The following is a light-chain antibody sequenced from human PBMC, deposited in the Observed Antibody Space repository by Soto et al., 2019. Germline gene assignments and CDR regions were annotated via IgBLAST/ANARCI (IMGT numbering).Light chain of an antibody. Sequence: QSVLTQPPSVSGAPGQRVTISCTGSSSNIGAGHDVHWYQQLPGTAPKLLIYGITNRPSGVPDRFSGSKSGTSASLAITGLQAEDEAVYYCQSYDSSLSGYVFGTGTKVTVL. CDR3: QSYDSSLSGYV. CDR1: SSNIGAGHD. CDR2: GIT. J-gene: IGLJ1*01. V-gene: IGLV1-40*01.